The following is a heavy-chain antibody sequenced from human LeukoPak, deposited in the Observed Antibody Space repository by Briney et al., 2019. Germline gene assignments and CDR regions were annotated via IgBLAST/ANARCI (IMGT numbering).Heavy chain of an antibody. J-gene: IGHJ3*02. D-gene: IGHD2-15*01. CDR2: ISYSGNT. Sequence: SETLSLTCTVSGGSIISSDYHWGWVRQPPGKGLEWIGTISYSGNTDYNPSLRSRVTISVDTSNNQFSLRLGSVAAADTAVYHCARHCCSGPAKRVFDIWGQGTMVTVSS. CDR3: ARHCCSGPAKRVFDI. CDR1: GGSIISSDYH. V-gene: IGHV4-39*01.